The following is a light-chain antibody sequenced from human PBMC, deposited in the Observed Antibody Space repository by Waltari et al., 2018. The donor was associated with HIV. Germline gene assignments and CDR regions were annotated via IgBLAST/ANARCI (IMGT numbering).Light chain of an antibody. Sequence: QSALTQPASVSGSPGQSITISCTGTSSDVGGYNYVSWYQQHPGKAPKLMIYDVSNRPAVVSNRFSGYKSGNTASLTISGLQAEDEADYYCSSYTSSSTLYVFGTGTKVTVL. J-gene: IGLJ1*01. V-gene: IGLV2-14*01. CDR3: SSYTSSSTLYV. CDR2: DVS. CDR1: SSDVGGYNY.